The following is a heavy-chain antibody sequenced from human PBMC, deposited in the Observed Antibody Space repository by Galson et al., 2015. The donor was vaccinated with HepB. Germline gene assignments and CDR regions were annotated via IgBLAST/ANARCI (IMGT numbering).Heavy chain of an antibody. D-gene: IGHD3-3*01. CDR2: ISAYNGNT. V-gene: IGHV1-18*01. Sequence: SVKVSCKASGYTFTSYGISWVRQAPGQGLEWMGWISAYNGNTNYAQKLQGRVTMTTDTSTSTAYMELRSLRSDDTAVYYCARDFVLERFLEWYGGNDAFDIWGQGTMATVSS. J-gene: IGHJ3*02. CDR1: GYTFTSYG. CDR3: ARDFVLERFLEWYGGNDAFDI.